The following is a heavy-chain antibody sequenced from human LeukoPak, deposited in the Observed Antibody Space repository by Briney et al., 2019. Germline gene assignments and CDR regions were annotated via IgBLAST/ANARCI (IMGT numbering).Heavy chain of an antibody. CDR2: IYPSGGST. CDR1: GYTFTSYY. D-gene: IGHD1-26*01. J-gene: IGHJ5*02. CDR3: ASSSGGSYEDWFDP. V-gene: IGHV1-46*01. Sequence: ASVKVSCKASGYTFTSYYMHWVRQAPGQGLEWMGVIYPSGGSTSYTQKFQGRVTMTRDTSTSTVYMELSSLRSEDTAVYYCASSSGGSYEDWFDPWGQGTLVTVSS.